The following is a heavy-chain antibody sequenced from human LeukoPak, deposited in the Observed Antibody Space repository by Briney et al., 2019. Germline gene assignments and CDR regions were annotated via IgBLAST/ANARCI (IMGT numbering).Heavy chain of an antibody. J-gene: IGHJ5*02. CDR1: GFTFDDYA. CDR3: AKARGIAAQFDP. Sequence: PGGSLRLSCAASGFTFDDYAMHWVRQAPGKGLEWVSGISWNSGSIGYADSVKGRFTISRDNAKNSLYLQMNSLRAEDTALYYCAKARGIAAQFDPWGQGTLVTASS. D-gene: IGHD6-13*01. V-gene: IGHV3-9*01. CDR2: ISWNSGSI.